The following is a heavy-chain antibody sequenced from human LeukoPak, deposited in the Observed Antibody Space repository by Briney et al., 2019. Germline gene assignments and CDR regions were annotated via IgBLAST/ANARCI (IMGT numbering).Heavy chain of an antibody. CDR2: IYYSGST. V-gene: IGHV4-59*01. CDR3: ARTTEGGYTDDYCYYYYKDV. CDR1: GGSISSYY. Sequence: PSETLSLTCTVSGGSISSYYWSWIRQPPGKGLEWLGYIYYSGSTNYNPSLKSRVTMSVDTSKNQFSLKLNSVTAADTAVYYCARTTEGGYTDDYCYYYYKDVGGKGTTVTISS. D-gene: IGHD5-18*01. J-gene: IGHJ6*03.